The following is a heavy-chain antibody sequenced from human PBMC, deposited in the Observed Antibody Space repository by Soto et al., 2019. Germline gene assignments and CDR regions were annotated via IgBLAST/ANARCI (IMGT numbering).Heavy chain of an antibody. V-gene: IGHV3-21*06. Sequence: GGSLRLSCAASGFTFSRYGMNWLRQAPGKGLEWVASISSSTSYVYYADSVKGRFSTSRDNAKNILYLEMYALRTEDTAVYYCARDPSEGRVGNWFESWGQGTLVTVSS. CDR3: ARDPSEGRVGNWFES. CDR2: ISSSTSYV. CDR1: GFTFSRYG. J-gene: IGHJ5*01. D-gene: IGHD2-2*01.